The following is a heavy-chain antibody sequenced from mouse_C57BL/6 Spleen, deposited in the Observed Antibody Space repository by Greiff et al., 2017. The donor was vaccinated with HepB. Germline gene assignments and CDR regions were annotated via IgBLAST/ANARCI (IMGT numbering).Heavy chain of an antibody. J-gene: IGHJ1*03. CDR3: ARSPHYYGSSYWYFDV. Sequence: QVQLKESGTELVKPGASVKLSCKASGYTFTSYWMHWVKQRPGQGLEWIGNINPSNGGTNYNEKFKSKATLTVDKSSSTAYMQLSSLTSEDSAVYYCARSPHYYGSSYWYFDVWGTGTTVTVSS. D-gene: IGHD1-1*01. CDR1: GYTFTSYW. V-gene: IGHV1-53*01. CDR2: INPSNGGT.